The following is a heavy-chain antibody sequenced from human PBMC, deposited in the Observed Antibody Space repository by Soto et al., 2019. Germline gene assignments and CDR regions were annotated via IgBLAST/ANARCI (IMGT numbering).Heavy chain of an antibody. V-gene: IGHV3-48*03. CDR2: INYGGGRT. CDR3: VRDRSASVPTSIDY. CDR1: GFTFSDYE. Sequence: GGSLRLSCAASGFTFSDYEMNWVRQAPGKGLEWVSYINYGGGRTDYADSVRGRFTISRDNAKNSLYLQMNSLRVEDTAVYYCVRDRSASVPTSIDYWGHGTLVTVSS. D-gene: IGHD6-19*01. J-gene: IGHJ4*01.